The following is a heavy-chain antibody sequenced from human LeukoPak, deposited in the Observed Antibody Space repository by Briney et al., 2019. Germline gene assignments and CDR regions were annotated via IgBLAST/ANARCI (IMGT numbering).Heavy chain of an antibody. J-gene: IGHJ4*02. V-gene: IGHV3-53*01. D-gene: IGHD2-2*01. CDR2: IYTGGLT. CDR3: ARDNAPAGGGLDY. CDR1: GFTVSSNH. Sequence: GGSLRLSCAASGFTVSSNHMTWVRQAPGKGLVWVSEIYTGGLTFYADSVTGRFTISRDNSKNTVYLQMNSLGVEDTARYYCARDNAPAGGGLDYWGQGTLVTVSS.